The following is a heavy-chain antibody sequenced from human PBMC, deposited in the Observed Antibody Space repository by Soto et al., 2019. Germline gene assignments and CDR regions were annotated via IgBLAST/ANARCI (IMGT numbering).Heavy chain of an antibody. V-gene: IGHV4-4*07. Sequence: QLQLHESGPGLVKPSETLSLTCNVSGDSIGRFYWSWIRQSAGKGLEWIGRVYSTGGVTYNPALKGRVTISLDRSNNHVSLEMNSVTXXXTAVYFCARDLSGTGLDIWGRGTRVSV. CDR2: VYSTGGV. CDR3: ARDLSGTGLDI. D-gene: IGHD1-26*01. CDR1: GDSIGRFY. J-gene: IGHJ6*02.